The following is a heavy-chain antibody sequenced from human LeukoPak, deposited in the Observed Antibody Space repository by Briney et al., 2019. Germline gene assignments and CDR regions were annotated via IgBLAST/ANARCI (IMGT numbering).Heavy chain of an antibody. J-gene: IGHJ4*02. V-gene: IGHV4-59*01. CDR2: VYFSGDT. D-gene: IGHD3-16*01. Sequence: PSETLSLTCTVSGGSISSYYWSWIRQPPGKGLEWIGFVYFSGDTNYNPSLKSQVTISVDTSKNQFSLKLSSVTAADTAVYYCARTWGYFDYWGQGTLVTVSS. CDR3: ARTWGYFDY. CDR1: GGSISSYY.